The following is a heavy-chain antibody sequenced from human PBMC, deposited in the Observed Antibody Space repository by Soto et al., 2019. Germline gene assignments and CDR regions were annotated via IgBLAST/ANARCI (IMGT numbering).Heavy chain of an antibody. CDR1: GFTFSDYV. J-gene: IGHJ3*01. Sequence: QVRLVESGGGVVQPGTSLRLSCAASGFTFSDYVIHWVRQAAGKGLEWVASMTYDGATEYYGDSVKGRFTMSRDNSKRALSLQMNSLRPDDTAVYYCARVRLSIAVNDALDVWGQGTTVTVSS. V-gene: IGHV3-30*14. CDR2: MTYDGATE. CDR3: ARVRLSIAVNDALDV. D-gene: IGHD3-3*02.